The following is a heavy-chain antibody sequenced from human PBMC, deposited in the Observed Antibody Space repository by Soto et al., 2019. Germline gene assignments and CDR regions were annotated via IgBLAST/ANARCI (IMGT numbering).Heavy chain of an antibody. D-gene: IGHD3-22*01. CDR2: IIPIFGAA. V-gene: IGHV1-69*01. Sequence: QVQLVQSGAEVKKPGSSVKVSCKASGGTFSSYAISWVRQAPGQGLEWMGGIIPIFGAADYAQKFQGRVTISADESTSTVYLELSSLTSEDTAAYYCGRGRDSSGYHGMDVWGQGTTVSVSS. J-gene: IGHJ6*02. CDR1: GGTFSSYA. CDR3: GRGRDSSGYHGMDV.